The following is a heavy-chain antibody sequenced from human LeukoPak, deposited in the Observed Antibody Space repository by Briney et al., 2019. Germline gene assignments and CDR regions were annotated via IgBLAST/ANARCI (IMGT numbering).Heavy chain of an antibody. CDR1: GFTFSSYA. CDR2: ISGNGGST. D-gene: IGHD3-22*01. J-gene: IGHJ4*02. CDR3: AKVLNYYDSSGYYYFDY. Sequence: GGSLRLSCAASGFTFSSYAMSWVRQAPGKGLEWVSAISGNGGSTYYADSVKGRFTISRDNSKNTLYLQMNSLRAEDTAVYYCAKVLNYYDSSGYYYFDYWGQGTLVTVSS. V-gene: IGHV3-23*01.